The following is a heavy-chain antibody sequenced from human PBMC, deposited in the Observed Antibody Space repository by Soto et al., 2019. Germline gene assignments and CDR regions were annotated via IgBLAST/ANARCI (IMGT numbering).Heavy chain of an antibody. CDR1: GFTFSSYA. Sequence: PGGSLRLSCAASGFTFSSYAMSWVRQAPGKGLEWVSAISGSGGSTYYADSVKGRFTISRDNSKNTLYLQMNSLRAEDTAVYYCAKMTYCGGDCYQPSYYYYGMDVWGQGTTVTV. J-gene: IGHJ6*02. CDR3: AKMTYCGGDCYQPSYYYYGMDV. D-gene: IGHD2-21*02. V-gene: IGHV3-23*01. CDR2: ISGSGGST.